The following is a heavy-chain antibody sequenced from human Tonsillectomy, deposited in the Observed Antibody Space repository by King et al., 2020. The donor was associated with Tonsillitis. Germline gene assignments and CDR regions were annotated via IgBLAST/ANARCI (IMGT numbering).Heavy chain of an antibody. CDR2: IKTKIDGGTT. CDR3: TTDDYDTIPNAFDI. D-gene: IGHD3-22*01. V-gene: IGHV3-15*01. CDR1: GFTFSDAW. J-gene: IGHJ3*02. Sequence: VQLVESGGGLVKPGGSLRLSCAASGFTFSDAWMTWVRQAPGKGLEWGGRIKTKIDGGTTAYAAPVKGRSTISRDDSKNTLFLQMNSLKTEDTALYFCTTDDYDTIPNAFDIWGQGTMVTVSS.